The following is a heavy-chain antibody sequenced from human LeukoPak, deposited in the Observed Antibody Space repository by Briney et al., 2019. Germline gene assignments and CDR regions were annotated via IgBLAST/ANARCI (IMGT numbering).Heavy chain of an antibody. CDR2: ISGSGGGT. J-gene: IGHJ5*01. D-gene: IGHD6-19*01. V-gene: IGHV3-23*01. CDR1: GFTFSTYA. CDR3: TRAGYSSGFDS. Sequence: GGSLRLSCAASGFTFSTYAMSWVRQAPGKGLEWVSSISGSGGGTYYADSVKGRFTISRDNAKNTLYLQMNSLIAEDTAVYFCTRAGYSSGFDSWGQGTLVTVSS.